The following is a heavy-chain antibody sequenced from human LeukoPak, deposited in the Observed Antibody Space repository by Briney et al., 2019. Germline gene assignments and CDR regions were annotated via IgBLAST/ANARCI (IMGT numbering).Heavy chain of an antibody. Sequence: SETLSLTCTVSRDSISSYYWNWIRQPPERGLEWSGYIYYSGSTNHNPSLTSSVNISVDTSKNQFSLTLSSVTAADTAGYFCSKGATLTTFAYWGQGTLVTVSS. CDR3: SKGATLTTFAY. V-gene: IGHV4-59*12. CDR1: RDSISSYY. D-gene: IGHD4-17*01. J-gene: IGHJ4*02. CDR2: IYYSGST.